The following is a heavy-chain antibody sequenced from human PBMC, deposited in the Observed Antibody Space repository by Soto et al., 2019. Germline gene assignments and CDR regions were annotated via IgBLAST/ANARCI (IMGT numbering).Heavy chain of an antibody. CDR3: AKDRAMQLGYYGIDV. V-gene: IGHV3-9*01. CDR2: ISWNSGSI. J-gene: IGHJ6*02. Sequence: EVQLVESGGGLVQPGRSLRLSCAASGFTFDDYVMHWVRQAPGKGLEWVSGISWNSGSIGYADSVKGRFTISRDNAKNSLYLQMNSLRAEDTALYYCAKDRAMQLGYYGIDVWGQGTTVTVSS. D-gene: IGHD6-6*01. CDR1: GFTFDDYV.